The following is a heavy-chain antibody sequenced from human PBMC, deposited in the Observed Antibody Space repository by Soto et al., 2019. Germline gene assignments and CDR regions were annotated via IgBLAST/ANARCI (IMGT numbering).Heavy chain of an antibody. CDR1: GGSISSGDYY. CDR2: IYYSGST. D-gene: IGHD3-16*02. Sequence: SETLSLTCTVSGGSISSGDYYWSWIRQPPGKGLEWIGYIYYSGSTYYNPSLKSRVTISVDTSKNQFSLKLSSVTAADTAVYYCARGFIGNWFDPWGQGTLVTVSS. J-gene: IGHJ5*02. CDR3: ARGFIGNWFDP. V-gene: IGHV4-30-4*01.